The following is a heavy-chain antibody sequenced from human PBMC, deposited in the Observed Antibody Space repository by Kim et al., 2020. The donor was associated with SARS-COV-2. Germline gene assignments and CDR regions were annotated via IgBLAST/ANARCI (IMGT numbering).Heavy chain of an antibody. Sequence: GESLKISCKGSGYSFTSYWIAWVRQMPGKGLEWMGIIYPGDSDTKYSPSFQGQVTISADKSISTAYLQWSSLKASDTAIYYCARQASGGPKKINGLYYFDYWGQGTLVTVSS. V-gene: IGHV5-51*01. D-gene: IGHD3-16*01. CDR1: GYSFTSYW. J-gene: IGHJ4*02. CDR3: ARQASGGPKKINGLYYFDY. CDR2: IYPGDSDT.